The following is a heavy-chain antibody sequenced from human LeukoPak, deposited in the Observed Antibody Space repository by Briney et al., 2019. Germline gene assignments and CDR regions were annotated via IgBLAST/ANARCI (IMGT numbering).Heavy chain of an antibody. V-gene: IGHV3-66*02. CDR3: ARDGYSYGSHFDY. D-gene: IGHD5-18*01. Sequence: GGSLRLSCAASGFTFSSNYMSWVSQARGKGLEWVSVIYSGGSTYYADSVKGRFTISRDNSKNTLYLQMNSLRAEDTAVYYCARDGYSYGSHFDYWGQGTLVTVSS. J-gene: IGHJ4*02. CDR1: GFTFSSNY. CDR2: IYSGGST.